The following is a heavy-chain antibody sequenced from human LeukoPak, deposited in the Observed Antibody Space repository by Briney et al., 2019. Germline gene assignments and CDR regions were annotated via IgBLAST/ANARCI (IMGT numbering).Heavy chain of an antibody. D-gene: IGHD4-23*01. V-gene: IGHV4-39*07. CDR2: IYYSGST. J-gene: IGHJ4*02. CDR1: GGSISSSSYY. Sequence: PSETLSLTCTVSGGSISSSSYYWGWIRQPPGKGLEWIGSIYYSGSTNYNPSLKSRVIISVDTSKNQFSLKLSSVTAADTAVYYCARAPTVVTFDFDYWGQGTLVTVSS. CDR3: ARAPTVVTFDFDY.